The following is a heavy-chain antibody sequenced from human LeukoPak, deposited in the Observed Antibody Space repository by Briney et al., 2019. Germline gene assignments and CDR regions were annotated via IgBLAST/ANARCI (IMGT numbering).Heavy chain of an antibody. V-gene: IGHV4-30-4*01. Sequence: SETLSLTCTVSGGSISSGDYYWSWIRQPPGKGLEWIGHIYYSGSTYYNPSLKSRVTISVDTSKNQFSLKLSSVTAADTAVYYCARAGIQLWNFDYWGQGTLVTVSS. CDR1: GGSISSGDYY. CDR2: IYYSGST. J-gene: IGHJ4*02. D-gene: IGHD5-18*01. CDR3: ARAGIQLWNFDY.